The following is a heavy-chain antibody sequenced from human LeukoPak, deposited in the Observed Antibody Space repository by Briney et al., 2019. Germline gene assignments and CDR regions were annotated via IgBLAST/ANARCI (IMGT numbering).Heavy chain of an antibody. CDR2: ISWNSGNT. CDR1: GFTFDDHA. Sequence: PGGSLRLSCAASGFTFDDHAMHWVRQAPGKGLEWVAGISWNSGNTGYADSVKGRFTISRDNSKNTLYLQMNSLRAEDTAVYYCAKDRPFDYFETSGYFYWYFDLWGRGTLVTVSS. CDR3: AKDRPFDYFETSGYFYWYFDL. J-gene: IGHJ2*01. D-gene: IGHD3-22*01. V-gene: IGHV3-9*01.